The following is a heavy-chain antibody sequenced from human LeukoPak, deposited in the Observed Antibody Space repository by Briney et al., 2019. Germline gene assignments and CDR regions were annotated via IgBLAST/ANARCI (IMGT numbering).Heavy chain of an antibody. J-gene: IGHJ4*02. CDR3: ASRGVMSSYYFDY. V-gene: IGHV4-39*01. CDR2: IYYSGST. CDR1: GGSISSSSYY. D-gene: IGHD6-19*01. Sequence: SETLSLTCTVSGGSISSSSYYWGWIRQPPGKGLEWIGSIYYSGSTYYNPSLKSRVTIPVDTSKNQFSLKLGSVTAADTAVYYCASRGVMSSYYFDYWGQGTLVTVSS.